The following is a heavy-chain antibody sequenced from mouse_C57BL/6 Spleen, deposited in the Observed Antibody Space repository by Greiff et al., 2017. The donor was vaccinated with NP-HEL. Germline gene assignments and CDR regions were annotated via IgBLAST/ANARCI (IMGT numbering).Heavy chain of an antibody. Sequence: VQLKESGPELVKPGASVKISCKASGYTFTDYYMNWVKQSHGKSLEWIGDINPNNGGTSYNQKFKGKATLTVDKSSSTAYMELRSLTSEDSAVYYCARFTTVVAYYFDYWGQGTTLTVSS. V-gene: IGHV1-26*01. J-gene: IGHJ2*01. CDR3: ARFTTVVAYYFDY. CDR1: GYTFTDYY. D-gene: IGHD1-1*01. CDR2: INPNNGGT.